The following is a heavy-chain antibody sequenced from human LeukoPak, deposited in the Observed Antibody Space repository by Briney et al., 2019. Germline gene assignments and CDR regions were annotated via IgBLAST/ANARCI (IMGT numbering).Heavy chain of an antibody. V-gene: IGHV3-23*01. Sequence: GGSLRLSCAASGFTFSSYGMSWVRQAPGKGLEWVSGIGGSGGSTYYADSVKGRFTISRDNSRNKLYLQMNSMRAENTAVYSCAKDRPDSAWSPFASWGKGTLVTVSS. D-gene: IGHD6-19*01. CDR3: AKDRPDSAWSPFAS. J-gene: IGHJ4*02. CDR2: IGGSGGST. CDR1: GFTFSSYG.